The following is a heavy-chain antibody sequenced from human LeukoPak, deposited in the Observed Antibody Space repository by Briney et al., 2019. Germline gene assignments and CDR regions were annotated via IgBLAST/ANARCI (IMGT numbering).Heavy chain of an antibody. D-gene: IGHD4-17*01. V-gene: IGHV3-33*01. CDR3: ARDIYFYGDYVIDY. CDR1: GFTFSXXX. Sequence: GGSLRLSCXASGFTFSXXXXXXXXQAPXXXXXXXXVIWYDGSNKYYADSVKGRFTISRDXSKNTLYLQMNSLRAEDTAVYYCARDIYFYGDYVIDYWGQGTLVTVSS. J-gene: IGHJ4*02. CDR2: IWYDGSNK.